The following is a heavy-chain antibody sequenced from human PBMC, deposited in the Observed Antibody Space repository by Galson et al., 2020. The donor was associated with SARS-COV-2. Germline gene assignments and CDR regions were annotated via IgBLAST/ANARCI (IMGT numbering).Heavy chain of an antibody. D-gene: IGHD3-10*01. Sequence: SQTLSLTCDVSGYSITSGFYWGWVRQSPRTGLEWIGNIYHRGATYYNPSLRGRVTISVDTSKNQFYLRLSSVTAADTAVYYCARDHSGSGSYFSVFDPWGQGTLVTVSS. CDR2: IYHRGAT. J-gene: IGHJ5*02. CDR1: GYSITSGFY. CDR3: ARDHSGSGSYFSVFDP. V-gene: IGHV4-38-2*02.